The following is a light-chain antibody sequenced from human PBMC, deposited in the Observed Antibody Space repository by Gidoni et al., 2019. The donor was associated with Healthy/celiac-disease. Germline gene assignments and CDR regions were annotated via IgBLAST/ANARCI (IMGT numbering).Light chain of an antibody. CDR2: DAS. V-gene: IGKV1-5*01. CDR3: QQYNSSPVT. Sequence: DIQMTQSPSTLSASVGDRVTITCWASQSISSWLAWYQQKPGKAPKLLIYDASSLESGVPSRFSGSGSGTEFTLTISSLQPDDFATYYCQQYNSSPVTFGGGTKVEIK. J-gene: IGKJ4*01. CDR1: QSISSW.